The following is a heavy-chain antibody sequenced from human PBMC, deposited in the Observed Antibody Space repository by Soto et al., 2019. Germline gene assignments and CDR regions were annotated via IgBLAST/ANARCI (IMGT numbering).Heavy chain of an antibody. Sequence: QVQLVQSGGEVKKPGASVKVSCKTSGYSFTTYGISWVRQAPGQGLEWMGWISAYNGNTNYAQKLQDRVTMTTDTSTSTAYMEMRSLRSDDTAVYYCAREGPAHYYYSGMDVWGQGSTVTVSS. CDR2: ISAYNGNT. J-gene: IGHJ6*02. CDR1: GYSFTTYG. V-gene: IGHV1-18*01. CDR3: AREGPAHYYYSGMDV.